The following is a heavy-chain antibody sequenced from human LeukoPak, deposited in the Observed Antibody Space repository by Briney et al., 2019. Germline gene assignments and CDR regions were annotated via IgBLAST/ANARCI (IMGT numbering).Heavy chain of an antibody. D-gene: IGHD3-10*01. J-gene: IGHJ3*02. V-gene: IGHV3-21*01. CDR3: ARDYGSGSHDAFDI. Sequence: GGSLRLSCAASEVTFSSYTMNWVRQAPGKGLEWVSSISSSSSYIYYADSVKGRFTISRDNAKNSLYLQMNSLRAEDTAVYYCARDYGSGSHDAFDIWGQGTMVTVSS. CDR1: EVTFSSYT. CDR2: ISSSSSYI.